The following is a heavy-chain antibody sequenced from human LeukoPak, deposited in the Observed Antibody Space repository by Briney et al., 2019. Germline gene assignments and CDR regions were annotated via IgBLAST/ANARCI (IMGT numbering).Heavy chain of an antibody. CDR3: AKESCGGDCWVFDY. CDR2: ISGDGGST. J-gene: IGHJ4*02. Sequence: GGSLRLSCAASGFTFDDYAIHWVRQAPGRGLEWVSLISGDGGSTYYADSVKGRFTISRDNSKNSLYLQMNSLRTEDTALYYCAKESCGGDCWVFDYWGQGTLVTVSS. D-gene: IGHD2-21*02. CDR1: GFTFDDYA. V-gene: IGHV3-43*02.